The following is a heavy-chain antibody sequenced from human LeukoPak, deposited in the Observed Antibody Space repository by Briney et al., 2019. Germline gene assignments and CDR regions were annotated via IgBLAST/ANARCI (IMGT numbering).Heavy chain of an antibody. CDR2: ITSNGGST. D-gene: IGHD3-22*01. Sequence: GGSLRLSCAASGFTFSTYPMHWVRQAPGKGLEYVSAITSNGGSTYYANSVRGRFTISRDNSKNTLYLQMGSLRAEDMAVYYCASRYYDSGGYYYAYWGQGTLVTVSS. CDR3: ASRYYDSGGYYYAY. J-gene: IGHJ4*02. CDR1: GFTFSTYP. V-gene: IGHV3-64*01.